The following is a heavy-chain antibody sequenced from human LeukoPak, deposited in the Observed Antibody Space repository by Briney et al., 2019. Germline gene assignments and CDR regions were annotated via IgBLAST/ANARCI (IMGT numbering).Heavy chain of an antibody. D-gene: IGHD2-15*01. CDR1: GGSISSYY. V-gene: IGHV4-59*08. CDR2: IYYSGTT. Sequence: PSETLSLTCTASGGSISSYYWNWIRQPPGKGLEWIGYIYYSGTTNYSPSLKSRVTISVDRSNNQFSLRLSSVTAADTAVYYCARSYCSICSCYRYYYYYMDVWGKGTTVTVSS. J-gene: IGHJ6*03. CDR3: ARSYCSICSCYRYYYYYMDV.